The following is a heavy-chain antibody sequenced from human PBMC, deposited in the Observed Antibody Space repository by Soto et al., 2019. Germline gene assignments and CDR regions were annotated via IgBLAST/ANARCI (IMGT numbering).Heavy chain of an antibody. CDR1: GGTFSSYA. D-gene: IGHD6-19*01. Sequence: SVKVSCKASGGTFSSYAISWVRQAPGQGLEWMGGIIPIFGTANYAQKFQGRVTITADKSTSTAYMELSSLRSEDTAVYYCARDIILGMAGAEREYYFDYWGQGTLVTVSS. CDR2: IIPIFGTA. CDR3: ARDIILGMAGAEREYYFDY. J-gene: IGHJ4*02. V-gene: IGHV1-69*06.